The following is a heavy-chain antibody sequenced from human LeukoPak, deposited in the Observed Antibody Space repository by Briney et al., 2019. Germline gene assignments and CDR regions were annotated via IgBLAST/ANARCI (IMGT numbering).Heavy chain of an antibody. CDR1: GDSISSHY. Sequence: PSETLSLTCTFSGDSISSHYWSWIRQPPGKGLEWIGYIYYSGSTDYNPSLKSRVTISVDTSKKQFSLKLRSVTAADTAVYYCARGGVKTFYWYFDLWGRGALVTVSS. D-gene: IGHD3-16*01. CDR2: IYYSGST. J-gene: IGHJ2*01. CDR3: ARGGVKTFYWYFDL. V-gene: IGHV4-59*11.